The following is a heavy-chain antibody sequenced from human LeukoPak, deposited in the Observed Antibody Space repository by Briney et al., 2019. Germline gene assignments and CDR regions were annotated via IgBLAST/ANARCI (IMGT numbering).Heavy chain of an antibody. CDR3: ARARSTDSYDAFDI. Sequence: GGSLRLSCAASGFTFSSYGMHWVRQAPGKGLEWVSFISYDGSNQYYADPVKGRFTLSRDNSKNTLHLQMDSLRADDTAVYYCARARSTDSYDAFDIWGQGTMVTVSS. CDR2: ISYDGSNQ. CDR1: GFTFSSYG. J-gene: IGHJ3*02. V-gene: IGHV3-30*03.